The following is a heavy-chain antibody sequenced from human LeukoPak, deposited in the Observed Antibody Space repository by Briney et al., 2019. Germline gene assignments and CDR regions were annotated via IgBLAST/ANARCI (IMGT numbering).Heavy chain of an antibody. D-gene: IGHD2-2*01. CDR2: INHSGST. J-gene: IGHJ4*02. Sequence: PSETLSLTCAVYGGSFSGYYWSWIRQPPGKGLEWIGEINHSGSTNYNPSLKSRVTISVDTSKNQLSLKLSSVTAADTAVYYCARGPYCSSTSCYPIYYYFDYWGQGTLVTVSS. CDR1: GGSFSGYY. CDR3: ARGPYCSSTSCYPIYYYFDY. V-gene: IGHV4-34*01.